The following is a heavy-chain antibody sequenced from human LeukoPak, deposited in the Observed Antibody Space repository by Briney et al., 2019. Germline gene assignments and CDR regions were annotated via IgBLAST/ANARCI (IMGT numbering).Heavy chain of an antibody. CDR3: AKDKNGDYVGIFDY. J-gene: IGHJ4*02. CDR2: ISWNSGKI. Sequence: GGSLRLSCAASGFSFDDYAMHWVRQAPGKGLEWVSGISWNSGKIGYADSVKGRFTISRDNAKNSLYLQMNSLRAEDTALYYCAKDKNGDYVGIFDYWGQGTLVTVSP. CDR1: GFSFDDYA. V-gene: IGHV3-9*01. D-gene: IGHD4-17*01.